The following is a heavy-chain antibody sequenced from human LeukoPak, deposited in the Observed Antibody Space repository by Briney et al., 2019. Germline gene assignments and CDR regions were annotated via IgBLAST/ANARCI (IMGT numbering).Heavy chain of an antibody. Sequence: SETPSLTCTVSGGSISSGSYYWSWIRQPAGKGLEWIGRIYTSGSTNYNSSLKSRVTISVDTSKNQFSLKLSSATAADTAVYYCAREIGVVPAATDAFDIWGQGTMVTVSS. CDR1: GGSISSGSYY. D-gene: IGHD2-2*01. CDR2: IYTSGST. V-gene: IGHV4-61*02. J-gene: IGHJ3*02. CDR3: AREIGVVPAATDAFDI.